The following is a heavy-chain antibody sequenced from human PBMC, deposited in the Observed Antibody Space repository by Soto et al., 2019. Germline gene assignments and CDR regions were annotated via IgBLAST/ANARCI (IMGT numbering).Heavy chain of an antibody. Sequence: SVTRCLSCAGYGRSIRGEYGSCIGQTPGGGLEWVGEINHSGSTNYNPPLKSRVTISVDTSKNQFSLKLSSVTAADTAVYYCAKYCSSTSCYNDWFDPWGQG. J-gene: IGHJ5*02. D-gene: IGHD2-2*02. V-gene: IGHV4-34*01. CDR1: GRSIRGEY. CDR2: INHSGST. CDR3: AKYCSSTSCYNDWFDP.